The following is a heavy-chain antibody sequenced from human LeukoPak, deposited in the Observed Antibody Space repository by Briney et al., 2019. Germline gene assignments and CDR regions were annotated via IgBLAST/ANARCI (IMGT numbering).Heavy chain of an antibody. CDR1: GFTVSSNY. CDR2: IYSGGST. V-gene: IGHV3-53*01. J-gene: IGHJ4*02. D-gene: IGHD1-14*01. CDR3: ARMSIAGEFDY. Sequence: GGSLRLSCAASGFTVSSNYMSWVRQAPGKGLEWVSVIYSGGSTYYADSVKSRFTISRDNSKNTLYLQMNSLRAEDTAVYYCARMSIAGEFDYWGQGTLVTVSS.